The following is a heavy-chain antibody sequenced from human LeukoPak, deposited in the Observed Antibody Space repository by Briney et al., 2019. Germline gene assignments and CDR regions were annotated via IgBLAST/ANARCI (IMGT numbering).Heavy chain of an antibody. V-gene: IGHV3-11*04. CDR2: ISSSGSTI. CDR1: GFTFSDYY. Sequence: GGSLRLSCAASGFTFSDYYMSWIRQAPGKGLEWVSYISSSGSTIYYADSVKGRFTISRDNAKNSLYLQMNSLRAEDTAVYYCARDKMATISKDFDYWGQGTLVTVSS. J-gene: IGHJ4*02. CDR3: ARDKMATISKDFDY. D-gene: IGHD5-24*01.